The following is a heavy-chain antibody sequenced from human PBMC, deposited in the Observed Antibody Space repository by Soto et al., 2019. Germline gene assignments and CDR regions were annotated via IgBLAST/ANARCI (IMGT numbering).Heavy chain of an antibody. CDR3: ARGRLGGLTPYDD. D-gene: IGHD1-26*01. V-gene: IGHV4-34*01. CDR1: GGSFSGYY. CDR2: INHSGST. Sequence: SETLSLTCAVYGGSFSGYYWSWIRQPPGKGLEWIGEINHSGSTNYNPSLKSRVTISVDTSKNQFSLKLSSVTAADTAVYYCARGRLGGLTPYDDWGQGTLVTVSS. J-gene: IGHJ4*02.